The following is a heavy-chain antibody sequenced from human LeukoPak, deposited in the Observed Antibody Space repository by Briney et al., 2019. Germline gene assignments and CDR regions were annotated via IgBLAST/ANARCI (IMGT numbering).Heavy chain of an antibody. J-gene: IGHJ5*02. Sequence: PSETLSLTCAVYGGSFSGYYWSWIRQPPGKGLEWIGEINHSGSTNYNPSLKSRVTMSVDTSKNQFSLKLSSVTAADTAVYYCARDRGLYYDYIWGSYRYTRTFDPWGQGTLVTVSS. CDR3: ARDRGLYYDYIWGSYRYTRTFDP. V-gene: IGHV4-34*01. CDR1: GGSFSGYY. CDR2: INHSGST. D-gene: IGHD3-16*02.